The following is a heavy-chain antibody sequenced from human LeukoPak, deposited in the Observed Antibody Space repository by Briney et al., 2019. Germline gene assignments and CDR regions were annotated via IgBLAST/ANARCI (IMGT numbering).Heavy chain of an antibody. CDR1: GFSFSSYW. D-gene: IGHD6-13*01. CDR2: ISGSGGST. Sequence: GGSLRLSCAASGFSFSSYWMYWVRQAPGKGLEWVSAISGSGGSTYYADSVKGRFTISRDNSKNTLYLQMNSLRAEDTAVYYCAKDEQQLVPSWFDPWGQGTLVTVSS. CDR3: AKDEQQLVPSWFDP. V-gene: IGHV3-23*01. J-gene: IGHJ5*02.